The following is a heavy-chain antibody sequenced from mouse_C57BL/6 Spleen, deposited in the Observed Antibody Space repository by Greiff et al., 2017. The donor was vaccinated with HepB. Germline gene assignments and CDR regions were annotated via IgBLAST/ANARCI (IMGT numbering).Heavy chain of an antibody. CDR2: IYPGDGDT. D-gene: IGHD2-3*01. CDR3: ARSGLYDGYPTMDY. Sequence: VQLQQSGPELVKPGASVKISCKASGYAFSSSWMNWVKQRPGKGLEWIGRIYPGDGDTNYNGKFKGKATLTADKSSSTAYMQLSSLTSEDSAVYFCARSGLYDGYPTMDYWGQGTSVTVSS. V-gene: IGHV1-82*01. J-gene: IGHJ4*01. CDR1: GYAFSSSW.